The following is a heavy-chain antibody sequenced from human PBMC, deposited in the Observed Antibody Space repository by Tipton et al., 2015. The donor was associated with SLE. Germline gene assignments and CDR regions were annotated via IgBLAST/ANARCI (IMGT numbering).Heavy chain of an antibody. Sequence: SLRLSCAASGFTFSASAMHWVRQASGKGLEWVGRIRSKPNNYATAYAASVKGRFTISRDDSESTAFLQMNSLKTEDTAVYYCTTQFPSSYYNSRGAHAFDLWGHGTMVTVSS. CDR2: IRSKPNNYAT. CDR1: GFTFSASA. J-gene: IGHJ3*01. D-gene: IGHD3-22*01. V-gene: IGHV3-73*01. CDR3: TTQFPSSYYNSRGAHAFDL.